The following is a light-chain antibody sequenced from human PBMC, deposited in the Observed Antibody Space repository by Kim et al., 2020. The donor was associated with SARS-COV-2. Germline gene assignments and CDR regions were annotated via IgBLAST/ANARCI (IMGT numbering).Light chain of an antibody. CDR1: SLRSFY. Sequence: SSELTQDPAVSVALGQTVRITCQGDSLRSFYASWYQQKPGQAPVLVIYGKNNRPSGISDRFSGSSSGNTASLTITGAQAEDEADYYCNSRDSIANPVYVFGTGTKVTVL. CDR3: NSRDSIANPVYV. V-gene: IGLV3-19*01. CDR2: GKN. J-gene: IGLJ1*01.